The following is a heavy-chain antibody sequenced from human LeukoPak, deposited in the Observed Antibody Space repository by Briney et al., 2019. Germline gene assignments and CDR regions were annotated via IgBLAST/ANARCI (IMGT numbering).Heavy chain of an antibody. CDR3: ASWGADAFDI. Sequence: SETLSLTCAVYGGSFSGYYWSWIRQPPGKGLEWIGEINHSGSTNYNPSLKSRVTISVDTSKNQFSLKLSSVTAADTAVYYCASWGADAFDIWGQGTMVTVSS. CDR1: GGSFSGYY. D-gene: IGHD7-27*01. J-gene: IGHJ3*02. V-gene: IGHV4-34*01. CDR2: INHSGST.